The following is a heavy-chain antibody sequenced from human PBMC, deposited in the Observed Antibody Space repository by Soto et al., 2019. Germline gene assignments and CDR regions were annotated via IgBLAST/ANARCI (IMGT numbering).Heavy chain of an antibody. J-gene: IGHJ4*02. CDR2: ISYDGSNK. Sequence: PGGSLRLSCAASGFTFSSYGMHWVRQAPGKGLEWVAVISYDGSNKYYADSVKGRFTISRDNSKNTLYLQMNSLRAEDTAVYYCAKEGPRCSGGSCYGDYWGQ. D-gene: IGHD2-15*01. CDR1: GFTFSSYG. CDR3: AKEGPRCSGGSCYGDY. V-gene: IGHV3-30*18.